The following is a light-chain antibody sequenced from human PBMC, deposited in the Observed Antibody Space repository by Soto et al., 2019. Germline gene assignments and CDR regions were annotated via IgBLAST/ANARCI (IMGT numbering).Light chain of an antibody. CDR2: DVS. CDR3: GSYTTINTMI. CDR1: SGDVGAYNY. V-gene: IGLV2-14*01. J-gene: IGLJ2*01. Sequence: SALTQPASVSGSPGQSITTSCAGTSGDVGAYNYVTWFQQYPGKVPKLIIYDVSDRPSGVSDRFSGSKSGNTASLTISGLLAEDEADYYCGSYTTINTMIFGGGTKLTVL.